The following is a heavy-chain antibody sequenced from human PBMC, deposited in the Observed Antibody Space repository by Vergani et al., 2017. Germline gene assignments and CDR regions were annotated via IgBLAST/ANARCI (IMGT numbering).Heavy chain of an antibody. CDR1: GGSISSGDYY. CDR3: ARVRRDDSSGYYYYYGIDV. CDR2: IYYSGST. J-gene: IGHJ6*02. V-gene: IGHV4-30-4*01. Sequence: QVQLQESGPGLVKSSQTLSLTCTVSGGSISSGDYYWSWIRQPPGKGLEWIGYIYYSGSTYYNPSLKSRVTISVDTSKNQFSLKLSSVTAADTAVYYCARVRRDDSSGYYYYYGIDVWGQGTTVTVSS. D-gene: IGHD3-22*01.